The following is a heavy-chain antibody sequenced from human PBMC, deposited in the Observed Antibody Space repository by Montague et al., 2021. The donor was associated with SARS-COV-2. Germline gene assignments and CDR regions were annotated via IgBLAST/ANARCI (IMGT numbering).Heavy chain of an antibody. J-gene: IGHJ5*02. CDR3: TRVVVVVPASPAPTLFDP. CDR1: GGSVSSRSHF. D-gene: IGHD2-15*01. V-gene: IGHV4-61*09. Sequence: TLFLTCTVSGGSVSSRSHFWSWIRQPAGKGLEWIGHIYATGXAXYXXXXEXRVTISVDTSNNQFSLRLNSVTAADTAVYYCTRVVVVVPASPAPTLFDPWGQGILDTVSS. CDR2: IYATGXA.